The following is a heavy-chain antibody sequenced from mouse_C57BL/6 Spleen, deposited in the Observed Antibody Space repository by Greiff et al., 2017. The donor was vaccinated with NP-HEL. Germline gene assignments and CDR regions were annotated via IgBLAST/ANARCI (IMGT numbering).Heavy chain of an antibody. CDR2: IHPNSGST. Sequence: QVQLQQPGAELVKPGASVKLSCKASGYTFTSYWMHWVKQRPGQGLEWIGMIHPNSGSTNYNEKFKSKATLTVDKSSSTAYMQLSSLTSEDSAVYYCAGYGSSYDYAMDYWGQGTSVTVSS. CDR1: GYTFTSYW. D-gene: IGHD1-1*01. J-gene: IGHJ4*01. CDR3: AGYGSSYDYAMDY. V-gene: IGHV1-64*01.